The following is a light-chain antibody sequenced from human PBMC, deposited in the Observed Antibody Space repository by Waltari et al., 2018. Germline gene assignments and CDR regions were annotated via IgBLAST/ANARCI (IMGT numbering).Light chain of an antibody. CDR2: EDN. Sequence: NFMLTQPHSVSESPGKTVTISCTGSSGSIASNYVQWYQQRPGSAPTPGIYEDNQRPSGVPDRFTGSIDSSSNSASLTISGLKTEDEADYYCQSYDSSNLVFGGGTKLTVL. V-gene: IGLV6-57*02. CDR1: SGSIASNY. J-gene: IGLJ3*02. CDR3: QSYDSSNLV.